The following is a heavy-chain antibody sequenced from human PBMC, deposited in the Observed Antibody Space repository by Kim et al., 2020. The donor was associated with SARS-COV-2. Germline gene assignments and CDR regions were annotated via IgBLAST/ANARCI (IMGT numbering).Heavy chain of an antibody. CDR3: ARTPSYYYGMDV. V-gene: IGHV3-30*07. J-gene: IGHJ6*02. Sequence: KYKADSVKGRCTIARTNSKNTLYLQRNSLRAEDTAVYYCARTPSYYYGMDVWGQGTTVTVSS. CDR2: K.